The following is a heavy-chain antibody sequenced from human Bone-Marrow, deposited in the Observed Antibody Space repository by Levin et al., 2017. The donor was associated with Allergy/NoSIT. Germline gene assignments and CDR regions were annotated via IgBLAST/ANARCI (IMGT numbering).Heavy chain of an antibody. V-gene: IGHV3-33*01. CDR2: LWHDGSDE. CDR1: GFGFSTFG. D-gene: IGHD3-10*01. Sequence: LSLTCAASGFGFSTFGMHWVRQAPGKGLQWVALLWHDGSDEYYADSVKGRFTTFRANSKKTLFLQMNSLRAEDTAVYYCARDTNRGYFDLWGQGTLVTVSS. J-gene: IGHJ4*02. CDR3: ARDTNRGYFDL.